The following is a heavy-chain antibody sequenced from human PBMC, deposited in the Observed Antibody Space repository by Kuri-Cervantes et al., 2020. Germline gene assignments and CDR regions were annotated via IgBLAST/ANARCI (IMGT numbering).Heavy chain of an antibody. CDR2: MYYSGST. J-gene: IGHJ5*02. CDR1: GGSISRNDYY. V-gene: IGHV4-39*07. CDR3: ARDHYDYVWGSYRQEYNWFDP. Sequence: SETLSLTCTVSGGSISRNDYYWGWIRQPPGKGLEWIASMYYSGSTDYNRSLKSRVTISVDTSKNQFFLRLSSVTAADTAVYYCARDHYDYVWGSYRQEYNWFDPWGQGTLVTVSS. D-gene: IGHD3-16*02.